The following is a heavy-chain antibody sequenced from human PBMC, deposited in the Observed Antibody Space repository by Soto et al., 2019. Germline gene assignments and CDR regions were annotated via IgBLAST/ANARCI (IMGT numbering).Heavy chain of an antibody. J-gene: IGHJ6*02. V-gene: IGHV3-23*01. CDR3: AKDSGSYYYYGMDV. Sequence: LRLSFAASGFTFISYAMSWVRQAPGKGLEWVSAISGSGGSTYYADSVKGRFTISRDNSKNTLYLQMNSLRAEDTAVYYCAKDSGSYYYYGMDVWGQGTTVTVSS. CDR2: ISGSGGST. D-gene: IGHD5-12*01. CDR1: GFTFISYA.